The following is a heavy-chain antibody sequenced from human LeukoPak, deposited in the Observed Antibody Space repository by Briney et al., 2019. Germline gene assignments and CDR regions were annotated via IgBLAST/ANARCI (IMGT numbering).Heavy chain of an antibody. D-gene: IGHD6-6*01. V-gene: IGHV4-39*07. CDR2: IYSSGST. Sequence: NPSETLSLTCTVSGDSISTTSYYWGWIRQPPGKGLEWIGSIYSSGSTYFSPSLKGRVTISVDTSKNQFSLKLSSVTAADTAVYYCARGSSPALDYWGQGTLVTVSS. CDR3: ARGSSPALDY. CDR1: GDSISTTSYY. J-gene: IGHJ4*02.